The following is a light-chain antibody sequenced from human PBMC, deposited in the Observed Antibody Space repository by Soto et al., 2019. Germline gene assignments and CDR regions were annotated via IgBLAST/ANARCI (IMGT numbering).Light chain of an antibody. J-gene: IGKJ2*01. Sequence: QLTQSPSSLSASVGDRVTLTCRASQSINIYLTWYQQKPGKAPTLLIYAASSLQSGVPSRFSGVVSRTDFTLTISSLQTEDFATFYCQQSYRSPYTFGQGTKLEI. CDR2: AAS. CDR1: QSINIY. CDR3: QQSYRSPYT. V-gene: IGKV1-39*01.